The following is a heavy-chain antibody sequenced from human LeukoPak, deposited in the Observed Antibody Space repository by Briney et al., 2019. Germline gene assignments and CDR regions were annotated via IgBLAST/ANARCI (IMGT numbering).Heavy chain of an antibody. Sequence: PGGSLRLSCAASGFTFSSYAMHWVRQAPGKGLEWVAVISYDGSNKYYADSVKGRFTISRDNSKNTLYLQMNSLRAEDTAVYYCASANTPVDYWGQGTLVTVSS. V-gene: IGHV3-30*04. CDR3: ASANTPVDY. CDR2: ISYDGSNK. D-gene: IGHD2-2*02. J-gene: IGHJ4*02. CDR1: GFTFSSYA.